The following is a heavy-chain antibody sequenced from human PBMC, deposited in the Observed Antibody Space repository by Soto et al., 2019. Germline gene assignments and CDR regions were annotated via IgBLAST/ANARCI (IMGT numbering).Heavy chain of an antibody. CDR2: IWYDGSNK. V-gene: IGHV3-33*01. CDR3: ARDRRVSGCPDY. D-gene: IGHD6-19*01. Sequence: ESGGGVVQPGRSLSLSCAASGFTFSNYGMHWVRQAPGKGLEWVAVIWYDGSNKYYADSMKGRFTISRDNSKNTLYLQMDSLRAEDTAVYYCARDRRVSGCPDYWGQGTLVTVSS. CDR1: GFTFSNYG. J-gene: IGHJ4*02.